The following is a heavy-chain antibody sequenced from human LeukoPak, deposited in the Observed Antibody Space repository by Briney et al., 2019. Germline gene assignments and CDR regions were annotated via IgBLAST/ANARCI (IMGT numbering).Heavy chain of an antibody. V-gene: IGHV1-8*01. Sequence: ASVTVSFKASGYTFTTYDIIWVRQAPGQGLEWMGWMNPNSGDTAYAQKFQGRVAMTRDTSISTAYMELSSLRSEDTAVYYCARGLGDYYDTSGYYYAVPAHWGQGTLVTVSS. CDR3: ARGLGDYYDTSGYYYAVPAH. D-gene: IGHD3-22*01. CDR2: MNPNSGDT. J-gene: IGHJ4*02. CDR1: GYTFTTYD.